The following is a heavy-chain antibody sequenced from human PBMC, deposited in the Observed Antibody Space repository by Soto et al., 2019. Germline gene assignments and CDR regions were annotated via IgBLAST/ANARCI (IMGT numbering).Heavy chain of an antibody. Sequence: SETLSLTCTVSGGSISSYYWCWLRQPPGKGLEWIGYVYYSGSTNYNPFLKSRVTISGDTSNNQFSLKLSSVTAADTAVYYCATESRRSSSAANTLDYWGQGALVTVSA. J-gene: IGHJ4*02. D-gene: IGHD6-6*01. CDR2: VYYSGST. V-gene: IGHV4-59*01. CDR1: GGSISSYY. CDR3: ATESRRSSSAANTLDY.